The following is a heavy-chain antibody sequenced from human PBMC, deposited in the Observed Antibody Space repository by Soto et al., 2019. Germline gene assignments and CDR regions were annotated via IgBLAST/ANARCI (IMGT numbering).Heavy chain of an antibody. D-gene: IGHD6-6*01. CDR1: GYTFTSYY. J-gene: IGHJ6*02. Sequence: GASVKVSCKASGYTFTSYYMHWVRQAPGQGLEWMGIINPSGGSTSYAQKFQGRVTMTRDTSTSTVYMELSSLRSEDTAVYYCATDGTYSSSSYYYYYGMDVWGQGTTVTVSS. CDR2: INPSGGST. CDR3: ATDGTYSSSSYYYYYGMDV. V-gene: IGHV1-46*03.